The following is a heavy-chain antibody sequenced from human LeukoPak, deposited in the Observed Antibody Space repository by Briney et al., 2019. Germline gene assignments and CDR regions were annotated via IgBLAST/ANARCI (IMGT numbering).Heavy chain of an antibody. CDR2: IYSNGNT. V-gene: IGHV4-59*01. D-gene: IGHD3-16*02. CDR3: ARVGGYTAFDY. J-gene: IGHJ4*02. CDR1: GGSFSSSY. Sequence: SETLSLTCIVSGGSFSSSYWSWIRQPPGKGLEWIAYIYSNGNTNSNPSLKSRVTISVDTSKNQFSLKLGSVTAADTAVYYCARVGGYTAFDYWGQGTLVTVSS.